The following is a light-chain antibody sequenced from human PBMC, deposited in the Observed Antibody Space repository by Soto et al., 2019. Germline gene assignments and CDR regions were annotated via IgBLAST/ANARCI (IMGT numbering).Light chain of an antibody. J-gene: IGKJ1*01. CDR1: QSISSSY. CDR2: GAS. Sequence: EIVMTQSPATLSVSPGERAILSCRASQSISSSYLAWYQQKPGQAPRLLIYGASSRATGIPDRFSGSGSGTDFTLTISRLEPEDFAVYYCQQYGSSPWTFGQGTKVDIK. V-gene: IGKV3-20*01. CDR3: QQYGSSPWT.